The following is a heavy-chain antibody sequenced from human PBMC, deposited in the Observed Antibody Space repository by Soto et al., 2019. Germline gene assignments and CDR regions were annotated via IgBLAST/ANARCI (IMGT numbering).Heavy chain of an antibody. D-gene: IGHD1-26*01. J-gene: IGHJ2*01. CDR1: GYTFTSYA. CDR2: INAGNGNT. Sequence: QVQLVQSGAEVKKPGASVKVSCKASGYTFTSYAMHWVRQAPGQRLEWMGWINAGNGNTKYSQKFQGRVTITRDTPASTAYMGLTSLRSKDTAVYYCARGGSLYWYFDLWGRGTLVTVSS. CDR3: ARGGSLYWYFDL. V-gene: IGHV1-3*01.